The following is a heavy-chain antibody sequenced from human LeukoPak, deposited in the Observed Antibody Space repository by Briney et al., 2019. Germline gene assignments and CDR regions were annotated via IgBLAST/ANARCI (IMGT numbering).Heavy chain of an antibody. D-gene: IGHD2-2*01. Sequence: GGSLRLSCAASGFTFSSYRMNGVRQAPGKGLEWVSSISSSSTNYIYYADSVKGRFIISRDNAKNSLYLQMNSLRAEDTAVYYCARDNGVGGYCSSTSCSHAFDIWGQGTVVTVSS. CDR3: ARDNGVGGYCSSTSCSHAFDI. CDR2: ISSSSTNYI. CDR1: GFTFSSYR. J-gene: IGHJ3*02. V-gene: IGHV3-21*01.